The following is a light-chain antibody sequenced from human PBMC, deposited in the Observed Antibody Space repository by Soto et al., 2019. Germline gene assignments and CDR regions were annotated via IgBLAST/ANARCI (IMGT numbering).Light chain of an antibody. CDR3: QQSYSTPIT. Sequence: TQSPATLSLSPGERATLSCRASQSVSSKLAWYQQKPGKAPKLLIYAASSLQSGVPSRFSGSGSGTDFTLTISSLQPEDFATYYCQQSYSTPITFGQGTRLENK. J-gene: IGKJ5*01. CDR2: AAS. CDR1: QSVSSK. V-gene: IGKV1-39*01.